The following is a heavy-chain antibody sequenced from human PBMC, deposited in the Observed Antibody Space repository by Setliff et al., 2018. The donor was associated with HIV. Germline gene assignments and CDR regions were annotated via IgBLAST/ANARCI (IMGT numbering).Heavy chain of an antibody. CDR3: ARGAVKQPYYYYYYMDV. J-gene: IGHJ6*03. CDR2: IYYNGST. CDR1: NVSISSSSYY. D-gene: IGHD3-16*01. Sequence: SETLSLTCIVSNVSISSSSYYWGWIRQPPGKGLEWIATIYYNGSTYYNPSLKSRVTISVDTSKNQFSLKLSSVTAADTAVYYCARGAVKQPYYYYYYMDVWGKGTTVTVSS. V-gene: IGHV4-39*07.